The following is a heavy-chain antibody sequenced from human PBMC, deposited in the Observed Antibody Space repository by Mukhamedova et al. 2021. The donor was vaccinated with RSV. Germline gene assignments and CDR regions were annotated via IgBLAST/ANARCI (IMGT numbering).Heavy chain of an antibody. D-gene: IGHD5-24*01. J-gene: IGHJ4*02. Sequence: KGRFTVSRDKSKNTLYLQMNSLRAEDTAVYYCAKHRWDGYNSADYCGQGTLVTVSS. V-gene: IGHV3-23*01. CDR3: AKHRWDGYNSADY.